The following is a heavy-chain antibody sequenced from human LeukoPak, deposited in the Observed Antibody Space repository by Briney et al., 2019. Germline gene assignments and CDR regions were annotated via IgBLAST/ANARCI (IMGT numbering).Heavy chain of an antibody. CDR2: IYPGDSDT. D-gene: IGHD2-2*01. J-gene: IGHJ4*02. Sequence: EXXKISCKGSGSSFTSYWIGGVRQMPGKGLEWMGIIYPGDSDTSYSPSFQGQVTISADKSISTAYLQWSSLMASDTAMYYCARSSSYCSSTSCPFDYWGQGTLVTVSS. V-gene: IGHV5-51*01. CDR1: GSSFTSYW. CDR3: ARSSSYCSSTSCPFDY.